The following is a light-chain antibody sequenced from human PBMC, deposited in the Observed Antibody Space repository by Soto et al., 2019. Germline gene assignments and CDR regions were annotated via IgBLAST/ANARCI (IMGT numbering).Light chain of an antibody. CDR1: QSFSSN. V-gene: IGKV3-15*01. Sequence: EIVMTQSPATLSVSPGERATLSCRASQSFSSNLAWYQHKPGQSPRLLIYGASARATGIPDRFSGGGSGAEYTLTISSLQSEDFAVYYCQQYDKWPRTFGQGTKVDI. J-gene: IGKJ1*01. CDR2: GAS. CDR3: QQYDKWPRT.